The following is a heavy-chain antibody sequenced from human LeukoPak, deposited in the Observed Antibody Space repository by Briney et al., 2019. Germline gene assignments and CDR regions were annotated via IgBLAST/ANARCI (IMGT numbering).Heavy chain of an antibody. CDR2: ISGSGGST. CDR3: AKVEVGAPHRAFDI. Sequence: GGSLRLSCAAPEFTFSSYAMNWVRQAPGKGLEWVSVISGSGGSTYYSDSVKGRFTISRDNSKNTLHLQMNSLRAEDTAVYYCAKVEVGAPHRAFDIWGQGTMVTVSS. V-gene: IGHV3-23*01. J-gene: IGHJ3*02. CDR1: EFTFSSYA. D-gene: IGHD1-26*01.